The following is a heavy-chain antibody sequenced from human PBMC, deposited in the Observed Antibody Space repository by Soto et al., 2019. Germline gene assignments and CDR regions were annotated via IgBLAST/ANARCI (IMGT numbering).Heavy chain of an antibody. CDR1: GFTFSSYA. J-gene: IGHJ6*02. Sequence: GGSLRLSCAASGFTFSSYAMIWVRQAPGKGLEWVSAISGSGGSTYYADSVKGRFTISRDNSKNTLYLQMNSLRAEDTAVYYCAKVHGFWVAVAGRPPYGMDVWGQGTTVTV. D-gene: IGHD6-19*01. CDR2: ISGSGGST. V-gene: IGHV3-23*01. CDR3: AKVHGFWVAVAGRPPYGMDV.